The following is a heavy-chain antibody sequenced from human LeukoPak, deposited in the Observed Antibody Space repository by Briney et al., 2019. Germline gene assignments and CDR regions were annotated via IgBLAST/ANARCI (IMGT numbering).Heavy chain of an antibody. CDR1: GDSLNTYS. J-gene: IGHJ5*02. CDR3: ARVVRGVVTSNWFDP. CDR2: VASSGTS. D-gene: IGHD2-21*02. V-gene: IGHV4-59*01. Sequence: SQTLSLTCTVSGDSLNTYSWTWIRQTPGKGLEWIGFVASSGTSNYNPSLKSRVSISIDTSKNQFSLALTSVTPADTAVYYCARVVRGVVTSNWFDPWGQGTLVSVSS.